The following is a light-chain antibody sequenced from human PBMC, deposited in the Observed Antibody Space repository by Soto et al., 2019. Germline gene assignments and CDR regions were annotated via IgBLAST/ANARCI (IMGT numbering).Light chain of an antibody. V-gene: IGKV1-5*01. CDR3: QQYESYSPLT. J-gene: IGKJ4*01. CDR2: DAY. CDR1: QSIRRW. Sequence: DIQVTQSRSILSASVGCRLTISCRASQSIRRWLAWYQQKPVKAPKLLXYDAYSLESGVPSRFSGRRSGTEFTLTIAGLQPEDFATYYCQQYESYSPLTFGGGTKVDIK.